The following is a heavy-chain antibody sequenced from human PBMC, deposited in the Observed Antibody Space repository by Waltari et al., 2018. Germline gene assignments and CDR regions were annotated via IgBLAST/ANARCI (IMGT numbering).Heavy chain of an antibody. D-gene: IGHD5-12*01. Sequence: QLQLQESGPGLMKPSETLSLTCTVSGGPISRSSYYWGWIRQSPGKGLEWIASMYYSGTTYYNPTLESRVTISGDTSKNQFSLRLSSVTAADTAVYYCARHWKRNGYRFDPWGQGTLVTVSS. CDR1: GGPISRSSYY. V-gene: IGHV4-39*01. CDR2: MYYSGTT. J-gene: IGHJ5*02. CDR3: ARHWKRNGYRFDP.